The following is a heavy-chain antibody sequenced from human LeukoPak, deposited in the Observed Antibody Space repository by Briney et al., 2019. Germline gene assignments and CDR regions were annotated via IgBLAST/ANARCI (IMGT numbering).Heavy chain of an antibody. CDR1: GFTFSTYS. CDR2: ISTSSGTI. V-gene: IGHV3-48*04. Sequence: GGSLRLSCAASGFTFSTYSMNWVRQAPGKGLEWVSYISTSSGTIYYADSVKGRFTISRDNAKNSLYLQMNSLRAEDTAVYYCARDSSSWYSYYYYYYMDVWGKGTTVTISS. J-gene: IGHJ6*03. CDR3: ARDSSSWYSYYYYYYMDV. D-gene: IGHD6-13*01.